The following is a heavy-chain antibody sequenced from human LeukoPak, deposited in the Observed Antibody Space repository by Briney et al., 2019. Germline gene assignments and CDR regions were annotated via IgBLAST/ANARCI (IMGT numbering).Heavy chain of an antibody. CDR2: IFSSGSI. CDR1: GGSIGTYC. CDR3: ARSIDYWSGWFDP. J-gene: IGHJ5*02. Sequence: PSETLSLTCSVSGGSIGTYCWSWLRQPPGKGLEWLGYIFSSGSINYSPSLKSRVTMSVDTSKNQFSLKLSSVTAADTAVYFCARSIDYWSGWFDPWGQGTLVTVSS. D-gene: IGHD3-3*01. V-gene: IGHV4-4*09.